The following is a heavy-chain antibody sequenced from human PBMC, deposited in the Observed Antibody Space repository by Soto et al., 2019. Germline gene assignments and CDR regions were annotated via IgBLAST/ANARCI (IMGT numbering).Heavy chain of an antibody. CDR3: ARDKDDYIWGSYYYFDY. Sequence: EVQLVESGGGLVQPGGSLRLSCAASGFTFSSYSMNWVRQAPGKGLEWVSYISSSSSTIYYADSVKGRFTISRDNAKNSLYLQMNSLRAEDTAVYYCARDKDDYIWGSYYYFDYWGQGTLVTVSS. J-gene: IGHJ4*02. CDR2: ISSSSSTI. D-gene: IGHD3-16*01. CDR1: GFTFSSYS. V-gene: IGHV3-48*01.